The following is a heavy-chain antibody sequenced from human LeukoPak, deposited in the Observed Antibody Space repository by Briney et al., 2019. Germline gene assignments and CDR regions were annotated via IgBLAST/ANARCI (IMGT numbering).Heavy chain of an antibody. D-gene: IGHD4-11*01. CDR2: ISGSAGGT. V-gene: IGHV3-23*01. CDR3: AKVSKDYYYYMDV. J-gene: IGHJ6*03. CDR1: GFSFSSSA. Sequence: GGSLRLSCEASGFSFSSSAMSWVRQAPGEGMEWVSAISGSAGGTYYADSVKGRFTISRDNSKNTLYLQMNSLRAEDTAVYYCAKVSKDYYYYMDVWGKGTTVTVSS.